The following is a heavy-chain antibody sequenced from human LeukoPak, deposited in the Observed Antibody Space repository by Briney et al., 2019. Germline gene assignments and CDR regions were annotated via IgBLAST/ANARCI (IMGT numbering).Heavy chain of an antibody. CDR3: ARAPRSGGYYYVYGY. CDR2: MNPNSGNT. Sequence: ASVKVSCKASGYTFTGYDINWVRQATGQGLEWMGWMNPNSGNTGYAQKFQGRVTMTRNTSISTAYMELSSLRSEDTAVYYCARAPRSGGYYYVYGYWGQGTLVTVSS. J-gene: IGHJ4*02. CDR1: GYTFTGYD. D-gene: IGHD3-22*01. V-gene: IGHV1-8*01.